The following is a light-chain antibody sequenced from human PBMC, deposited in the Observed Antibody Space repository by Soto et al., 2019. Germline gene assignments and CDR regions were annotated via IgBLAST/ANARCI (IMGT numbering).Light chain of an antibody. CDR2: DAS. CDR1: QSVRIY. Sequence: EIVLTQSPASLSLSPGERATLSCRASQSVRIYLAWYQVKPGQAPRLLIYDASNRATGIPARFSGSGSGTDFTLTITSLEPEDSGIYYCLQRNKCPDSFGQGTRLEI. V-gene: IGKV3-11*01. J-gene: IGKJ2*03. CDR3: LQRNKCPDS.